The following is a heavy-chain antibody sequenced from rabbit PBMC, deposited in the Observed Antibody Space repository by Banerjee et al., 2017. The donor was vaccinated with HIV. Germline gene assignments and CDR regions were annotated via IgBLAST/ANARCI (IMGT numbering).Heavy chain of an antibody. CDR2: IYAGDGRT. V-gene: IGHV1S47*01. D-gene: IGHD2-1*01. Sequence: QEQLKETGGGLVQPGGSLTLSCKASGFDFSSYHMDWVRQAPGKGLEWIGDIYAGDGRTYYASWVNGRFTISTNTNQNTVSLQINSLTAADTATYFCARDRLYDDYGAYGLLNLWGPGTLVTVS. CDR3: ARDRLYDDYGAYGLLNL. J-gene: IGHJ4*01. CDR1: GFDFSSYH.